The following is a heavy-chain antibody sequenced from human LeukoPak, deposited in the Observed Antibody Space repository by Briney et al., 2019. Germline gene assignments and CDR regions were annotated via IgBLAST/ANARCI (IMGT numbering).Heavy chain of an antibody. D-gene: IGHD3-22*01. CDR3: ARPSSGFHF. CDR1: GFIFSDFA. J-gene: IGHJ4*02. V-gene: IGHV3-73*01. Sequence: GGSLRLSCAASGFIFSDFAMHWIRQPSGKGLEWVGRIRTKVDSYATTYAASVKGRFTVSRNDSKNTAYLEMNSLKSEDTAVYYCARPSSGFHFWGQGTLVTVSS. CDR2: IRTKVDSYAT.